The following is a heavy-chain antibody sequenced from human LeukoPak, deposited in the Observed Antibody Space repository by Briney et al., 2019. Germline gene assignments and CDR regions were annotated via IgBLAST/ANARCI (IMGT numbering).Heavy chain of an antibody. Sequence: PGGSLRLSCAASGFTFSSYAMSWVRQAPGKGLEWVSAISGSGGSTYYADSVKGRFTISRDNSKNTLYLQMNSVRAEDTAVYYCAKDPAGYDSSGYWEYYFDYWGQGTLVTVSS. CDR2: ISGSGGST. D-gene: IGHD3-22*01. CDR1: GFTFSSYA. CDR3: AKDPAGYDSSGYWEYYFDY. V-gene: IGHV3-23*01. J-gene: IGHJ4*02.